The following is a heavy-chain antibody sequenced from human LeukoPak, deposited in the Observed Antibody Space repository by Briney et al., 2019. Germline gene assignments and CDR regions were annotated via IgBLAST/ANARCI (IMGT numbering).Heavy chain of an antibody. CDR1: GGTFSSYA. V-gene: IGHV1-69*13. J-gene: IGHJ5*02. D-gene: IGHD2-15*01. Sequence: SVTVSCTASGGTFSSYAISWVRQAPGQGLEWMGGIIPIFGTANYAQKFQGRVTITADESTSTAYMELSSLRSEDTAVYYRARDRGYCSGGSCYNPPGGPPTNWFDPWGQGTLVTVSS. CDR3: ARDRGYCSGGSCYNPPGGPPTNWFDP. CDR2: IIPIFGTA.